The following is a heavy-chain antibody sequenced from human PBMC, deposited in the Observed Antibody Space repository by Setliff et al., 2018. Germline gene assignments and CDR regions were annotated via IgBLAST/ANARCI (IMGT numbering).Heavy chain of an antibody. CDR2: IYTSWST. Sequence: PSETLSLTCTVSDDSISSRRYYWGWFRQPAGKELEWIGQIYTSWSTNYNPSRKSRVTISLDTSKNQFSLSLTSVTAADTAVYYCASTGTYRYFDYWGKGTTVTVSS. D-gene: IGHD1-26*01. V-gene: IGHV4-61*09. J-gene: IGHJ4*03. CDR1: DDSISSRRYY. CDR3: ASTGTYRYFDY.